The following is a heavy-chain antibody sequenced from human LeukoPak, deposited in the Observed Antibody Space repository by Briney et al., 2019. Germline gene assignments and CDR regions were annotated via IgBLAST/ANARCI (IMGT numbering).Heavy chain of an antibody. Sequence: SETLSLTCAVFGDSITSHNWWSWVRQSPGKGLEWIGEIYHSGATNYSPSLKSRVTISVDKSKNQLSLRLTSVTAADTAVYFCASCLFDYYYFDQWGQGTLVTVSS. D-gene: IGHD3-10*01. CDR3: ASCLFDYYYFDQ. V-gene: IGHV4-4*02. J-gene: IGHJ4*02. CDR1: GDSITSHNW. CDR2: IYHSGAT.